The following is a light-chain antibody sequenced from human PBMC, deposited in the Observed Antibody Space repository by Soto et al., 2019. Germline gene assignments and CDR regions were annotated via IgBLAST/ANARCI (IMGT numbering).Light chain of an antibody. Sequence: QSVLTQPPSVSGAPGQRVTISCTGSSSNIGAGYDVHWYQLLPGTAPKLLIFGNSHRPSGVPDRFSGSKSGTSASLAITGLQAEDEADYYCQSYDSSLSGSIFGGGTQLTVL. CDR2: GNS. J-gene: IGLJ2*01. CDR1: SSNIGAGYD. CDR3: QSYDSSLSGSI. V-gene: IGLV1-40*01.